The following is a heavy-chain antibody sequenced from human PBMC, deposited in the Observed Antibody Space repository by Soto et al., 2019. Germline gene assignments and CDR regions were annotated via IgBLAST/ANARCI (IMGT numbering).Heavy chain of an antibody. CDR1: GGSISSSSYY. CDR2: IYYSGST. D-gene: IGHD5-12*01. J-gene: IGHJ6*02. CDR3: ARHSGYDWTYYYYGMDV. Sequence: SETLSLTCTVSGGSISSSSYYWGWIRQPPGKGLEWIGSIYYSGSTYYNPSLKSRVTISVDTSKNQFSLKLSSVTAADTAVYYCARHSGYDWTYYYYGMDVWGQGTTVTVS. V-gene: IGHV4-39*01.